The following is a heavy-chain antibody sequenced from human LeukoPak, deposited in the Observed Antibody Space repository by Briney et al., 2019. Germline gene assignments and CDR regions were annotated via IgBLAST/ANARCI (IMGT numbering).Heavy chain of an antibody. Sequence: GGSLRLSCAASGFTFSSYSMNWVRQAPGKGLEWVSSISSSSSYIYYADSVKGRFTISTDNAKNSLYLQMNSLRAEDTAVYYCARSCSGGSCPSGAFDIWGQGTMVTVSS. D-gene: IGHD2-15*01. CDR2: ISSSSSYI. CDR1: GFTFSSYS. CDR3: ARSCSGGSCPSGAFDI. V-gene: IGHV3-21*01. J-gene: IGHJ3*02.